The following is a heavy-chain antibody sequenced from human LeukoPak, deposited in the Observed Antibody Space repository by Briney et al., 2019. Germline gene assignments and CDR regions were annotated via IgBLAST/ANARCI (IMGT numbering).Heavy chain of an antibody. V-gene: IGHV4-4*02. J-gene: IGHJ4*02. D-gene: IGHD3-22*01. CDR3: ARVVDDYYDSSGYLQPFDY. CDR1: GGSISSSNW. CDR2: IYHSGST. Sequence: SGTLSLTCAVSGGSISSSNWWSWVRQPPGKGLEWIGEIYHSGSTNYNPSLKSRVTISVDKSKNQFSLKLSSVTAADTAVYYCARVVDDYYDSSGYLQPFDYWGQGTLVTVSS.